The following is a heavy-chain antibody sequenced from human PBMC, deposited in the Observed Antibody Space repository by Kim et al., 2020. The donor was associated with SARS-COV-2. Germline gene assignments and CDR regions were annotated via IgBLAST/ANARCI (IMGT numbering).Heavy chain of an antibody. CDR3: ASMMAWLLPYDAFDI. D-gene: IGHD3-3*01. J-gene: IGHJ3*02. V-gene: IGHV4-4*02. CDR1: GGSISSSNW. Sequence: SETLSLTCAVSGGSISSSNWWSWVRQPPGKGLEWIGEIYHSGSTNYNPSLKSRVTISVDKSKNQFSLKLSSVTAADTAVYYCASMMAWLLPYDAFDIWGQGTMVTVSS. CDR2: IYHSGST.